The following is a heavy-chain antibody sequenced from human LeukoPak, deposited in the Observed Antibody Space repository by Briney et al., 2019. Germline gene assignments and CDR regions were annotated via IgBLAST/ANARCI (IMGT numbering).Heavy chain of an antibody. CDR1: GFTFSSYG. D-gene: IGHD2-15*01. Sequence: PGGSLRLSCAASGFTFSSYGMHWVRQAPGKGLEWVAVIWYDGSNKYYADSVKGRFTISRDNSKNTLYLQMNSLRAEDTAVYYCTKEGSSLDYWGQGTLVTVSS. V-gene: IGHV3-33*06. J-gene: IGHJ4*02. CDR3: TKEGSSLDY. CDR2: IWYDGSNK.